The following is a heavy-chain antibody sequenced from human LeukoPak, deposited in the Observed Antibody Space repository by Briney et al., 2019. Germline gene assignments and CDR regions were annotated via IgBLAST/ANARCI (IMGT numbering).Heavy chain of an antibody. V-gene: IGHV2-26*01. CDR3: ARHYYGSGSYLLFFDY. J-gene: IGHJ4*02. Sequence: SGPVLVKPPETLTLTCTVSGFSLRNARMGVSWIRQPPGKALQWLPHIFSNDEKSYRTSLKSRLTIPKDTSKSQVVLTMTNMDPVDTATYYCARHYYGSGSYLLFFDYWGQGTLVTVSS. CDR1: GFSLRNARMG. D-gene: IGHD3-10*01. CDR2: IFSNDEK.